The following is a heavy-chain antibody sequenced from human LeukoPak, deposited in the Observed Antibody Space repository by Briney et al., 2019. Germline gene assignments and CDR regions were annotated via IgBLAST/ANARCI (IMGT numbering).Heavy chain of an antibody. CDR1: GDTFTGYY. Sequence: ASVKVSCKASGDTFTGYYMHWVRRAPGQGLEWMGWINPNSGGTNYAQKFQGRVTMTRDTSISTAYMELSRLRSDDTAVYYCATNPNYYGSGSYLAYWGQGTLVTVSS. J-gene: IGHJ4*02. CDR2: INPNSGGT. CDR3: ATNPNYYGSGSYLAY. D-gene: IGHD3-10*01. V-gene: IGHV1-2*02.